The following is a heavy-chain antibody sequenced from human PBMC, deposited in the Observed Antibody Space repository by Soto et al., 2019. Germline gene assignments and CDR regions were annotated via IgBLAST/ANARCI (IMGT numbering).Heavy chain of an antibody. J-gene: IGHJ6*01. CDR1: GVSFSGYY. D-gene: IGHD1-1*01. CDR2: INHSGGT. CDR3: AREPSQTDRSYYGVDV. V-gene: IGHV4-34*01. Sequence: QVQLQQWGAGLLKPSETLSLTCGVYGVSFSGYYWNWIRQPPGKGLEWIGEINHSGGTNYNPSLKSRVTMSADPSKNQFSLKLTSMTASDTAVYYCAREPSQTDRSYYGVDVWGQGTKVTVSS.